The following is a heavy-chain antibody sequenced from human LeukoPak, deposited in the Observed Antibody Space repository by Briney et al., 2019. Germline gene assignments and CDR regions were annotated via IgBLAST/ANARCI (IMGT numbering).Heavy chain of an antibody. V-gene: IGHV3-7*01. J-gene: IGHJ4*02. Sequence: PGGSLRLSCAASGFPFSSYWMAWVRQAPGKGLEWVASIKQDGGETFYVDSVKGRFTISRDNAKNSLYLQMNSLRAEDTAVYYCARDDGDYAHPVDYWGQGTLVTVSS. CDR1: GFPFSSYW. CDR3: ARDDGDYAHPVDY. CDR2: IKQDGGET. D-gene: IGHD4-17*01.